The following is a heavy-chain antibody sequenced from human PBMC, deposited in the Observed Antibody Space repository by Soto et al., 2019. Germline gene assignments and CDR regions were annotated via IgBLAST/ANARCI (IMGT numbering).Heavy chain of an antibody. CDR1: GYSFTSYW. J-gene: IGHJ6*02. Sequence: SLKLYCKGSGYSFTSYWISWVRQMPGKGVEGVGRIDPSDSYTNDSPSFQGHVTISADKSISTAYLQWSSLKASDTAMYYCARLEIVVVPAAILYYYYYGMDVWGQGTTVTVSS. CDR3: ARLEIVVVPAAILYYYYYGMDV. D-gene: IGHD2-2*02. CDR2: IDPSDSYT. V-gene: IGHV5-10-1*01.